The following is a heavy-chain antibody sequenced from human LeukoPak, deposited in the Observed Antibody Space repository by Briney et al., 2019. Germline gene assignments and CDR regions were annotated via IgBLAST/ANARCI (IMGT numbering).Heavy chain of an antibody. CDR2: IGTAGDT. V-gene: IGHV3-13*01. CDR3: ARMYLGTYIGY. CDR1: GFTFSSYD. Sequence: GGSLRLSCAASGFTFSSYDMHWVRQATGKGLEWVSAIGTAGDTYYPDSVKGRFTISRDNAKNSLYLQMNSLRAEDTALYYCARMYLGTYIGYWGQGTLVTVSS. J-gene: IGHJ4*02. D-gene: IGHD1-26*01.